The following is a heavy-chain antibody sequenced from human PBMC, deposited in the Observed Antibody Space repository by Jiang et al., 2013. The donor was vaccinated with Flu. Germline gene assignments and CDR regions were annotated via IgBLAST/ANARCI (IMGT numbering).Heavy chain of an antibody. CDR3: VHRRDTSRGIVY. Sequence: KPTQTLTLTCTFSGFSLSNSEMCVGWIRQPPGKALEWLALICWNGDGGQYIPSLRNRLSITKDTSKNQVFLIMTNVEPVDTATYYCVHRRDTSRGIVYWGQGALVTVSS. CDR2: ICWNGDGG. D-gene: IGHD6-13*01. J-gene: IGHJ4*02. CDR1: GFSLSNSEMC. V-gene: IGHV2-5*01.